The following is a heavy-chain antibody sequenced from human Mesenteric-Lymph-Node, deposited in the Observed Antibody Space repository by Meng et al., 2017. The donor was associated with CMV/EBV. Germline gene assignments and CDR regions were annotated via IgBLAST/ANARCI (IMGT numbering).Heavy chain of an antibody. J-gene: IGHJ6*02. V-gene: IGHV1-69*05. CDR2: INPIFGTA. CDR3: ARVVPAANYYYYGMDV. CDR1: GCTFSSYA. D-gene: IGHD2-2*01. Sequence: SVKVSCKASGCTFSSYAISWVRQAPGQGLEWMGGINPIFGTANYAQKFQGRVTITTDESTSTAYMELSSLRSEDTAVYYCARVVPAANYYYYGMDVWGQGTTVTVSS.